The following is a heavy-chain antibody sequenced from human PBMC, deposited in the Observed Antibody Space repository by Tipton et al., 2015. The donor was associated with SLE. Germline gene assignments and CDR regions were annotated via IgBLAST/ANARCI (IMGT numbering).Heavy chain of an antibody. V-gene: IGHV4-34*01. J-gene: IGHJ4*02. D-gene: IGHD3-16*01. CDR2: INHSGST. CDR1: GGSFSGYY. Sequence: TLSLTCAVYGGSFSGYYWSWIRQPPGKGLEWIGEINHSGSTNYNPSLKSRVTISVDTSKNQFSLKLSSATAADTAMYYCARHWGLSEPVDYWGQGTLVTVS. CDR3: ARHWGLSEPVDY.